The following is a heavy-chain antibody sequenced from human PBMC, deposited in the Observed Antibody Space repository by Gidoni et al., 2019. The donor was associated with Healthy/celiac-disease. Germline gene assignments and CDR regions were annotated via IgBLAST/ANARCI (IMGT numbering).Heavy chain of an antibody. CDR3: TTVEWSLYYFDY. CDR1: GFTFSNAW. V-gene: IGHV3-15*01. CDR2: IKSKTDGGTT. D-gene: IGHD3-3*01. Sequence: EVQLVESGGGLVKPGGSLRLSCAASGFTFSNAWLSWVRQAPGKGLEWVGRIKSKTDGGTTDYAAPVKGRFTISRDDSKNTLYLQMNSLKTEDTAVYYCTTVEWSLYYFDYWGQGTLVTVSS. J-gene: IGHJ4*02.